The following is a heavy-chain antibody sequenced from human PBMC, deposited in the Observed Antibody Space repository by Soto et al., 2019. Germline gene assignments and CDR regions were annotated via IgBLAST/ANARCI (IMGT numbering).Heavy chain of an antibody. CDR1: GGSFSGYY. CDR2: INHSGST. CDR3: ARFLGDYDSSGSYFEY. V-gene: IGHV4-34*01. D-gene: IGHD3-22*01. Sequence: QVQLQQWGAGLLKPSETLSLTCAVYGGSFSGYYWSWIRQPPGKGLEWIGEINHSGSTNYNPSLKSRVTISVDTSKNQFSLKLSSVTAAGTAVYYCARFLGDYDSSGSYFEYWGQGTLVTVSS. J-gene: IGHJ4*02.